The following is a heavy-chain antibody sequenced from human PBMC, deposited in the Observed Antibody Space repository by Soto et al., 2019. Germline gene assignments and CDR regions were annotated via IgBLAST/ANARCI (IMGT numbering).Heavy chain of an antibody. D-gene: IGHD3-22*01. CDR1: GGSISGYY. J-gene: IGHJ4*02. Sequence: SEILSLTCTVSGGSISGYYWSWIRQPPGKGLEWIGYIYYSGSTNYNPSLKSRVTISVDMSKNQFSLKLSSVTAADTAVYYCARATRSGYYPYYFDYWGQGTLVTVSS. CDR3: ARATRSGYYPYYFDY. V-gene: IGHV4-59*01. CDR2: IYYSGST.